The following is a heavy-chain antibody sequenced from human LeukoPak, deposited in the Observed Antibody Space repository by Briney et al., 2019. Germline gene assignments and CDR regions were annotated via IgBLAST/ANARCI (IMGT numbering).Heavy chain of an antibody. CDR1: GGTASGGSINYY. CDR2: IYYLGTT. J-gene: IGHJ4*02. CDR3: ARESGSTYYFDH. Sequence: SETLSLTCSVSGGTASGGSINYYWSWIRQPPGKGLEWIGYIYYLGTTSYNPSLKSRVTISVDTSKNQFSLKLDSVTTADTAVYYCARESGSTYYFDHWGQGTVVTVSS. V-gene: IGHV4-61*01. D-gene: IGHD1-26*01.